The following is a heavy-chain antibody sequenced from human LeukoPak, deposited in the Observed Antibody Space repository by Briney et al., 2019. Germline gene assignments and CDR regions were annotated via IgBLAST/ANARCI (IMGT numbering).Heavy chain of an antibody. CDR2: IYYSGST. CDR1: GGSISSYY. D-gene: IGHD1-26*01. CDR3: ARPGVGATYAFDI. Sequence: SETLSLTCTVSGGSISSYYWSWIRQPPGEGLEWIGYIYYSGSTNYNPSLKSRVTISVDTSKNQFSLKLSSVTAADTAVYYCARPGVGATYAFDIWGQGTMVTVSS. V-gene: IGHV4-59*08. J-gene: IGHJ3*02.